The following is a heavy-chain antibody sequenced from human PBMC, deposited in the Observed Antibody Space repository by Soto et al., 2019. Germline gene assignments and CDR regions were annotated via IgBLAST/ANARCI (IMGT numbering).Heavy chain of an antibody. CDR3: ARMNVDSYQFYYAMDV. D-gene: IGHD4-17*01. CDR2: IFSDNER. J-gene: IGHJ6*02. CDR1: GFSLTTGKMG. Sequence: SGPTLVNPPETLTLTCTVSGFSLTTGKMGVSWIRQPPGKALEWLAHIFSDNERSYSTSLQGRLTISKDTSGSQVVLSMTNVDPVDTATYYCARMNVDSYQFYYAMDVWGQGTTVTVSS. V-gene: IGHV2-26*01.